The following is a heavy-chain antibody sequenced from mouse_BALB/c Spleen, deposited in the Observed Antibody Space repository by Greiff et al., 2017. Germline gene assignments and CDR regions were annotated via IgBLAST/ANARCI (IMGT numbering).Heavy chain of an antibody. D-gene: IGHD2-10*02. CDR2: ISYDGSN. V-gene: IGHV3-6*02. CDR3: AKKYGNYEGFAY. J-gene: IGHJ3*01. CDR1: GYSITSGYY. Sequence: EVKLMESGPGLVKPSQSLSLTCSVTGYSITSGYYWNWIRQFPGNKLEWMGYISYDGSNNYNPSLKNRISITRDTSKNQFFLKLNSVTTEDTATYYCAKKYGNYEGFAYWGQGTLVTVSA.